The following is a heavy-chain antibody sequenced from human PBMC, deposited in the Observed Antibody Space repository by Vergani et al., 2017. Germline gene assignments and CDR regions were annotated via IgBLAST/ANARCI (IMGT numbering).Heavy chain of an antibody. V-gene: IGHV4-59*13. CDR3: ARARAGRQWLAASGFDS. Sequence: QVQLAESGPGLVKPSETLSLTCTVSGGSFNTYYWSWIRQSPGKGLEWIGYIYSTGSTNYNPSLNSRVTMSVDTSKNQFSLKLRSVTAADTAVYFCARARAGRQWLAASGFDSWGQGTLVTVSS. CDR2: IYSTGST. D-gene: IGHD6-19*01. J-gene: IGHJ4*02. CDR1: GGSFNTYY.